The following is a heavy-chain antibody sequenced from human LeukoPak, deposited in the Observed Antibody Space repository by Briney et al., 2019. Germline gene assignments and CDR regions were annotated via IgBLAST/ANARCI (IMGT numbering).Heavy chain of an antibody. D-gene: IGHD3-10*01. CDR1: GFPFSSYW. Sequence: GGPLRLSCAASGFPFSSYWMTWVRQAPGKGLEWVANIKQDGDEKYYVDSVKGRFTTSRDNAKNSLYLQMNSLRAEDTAVYYCAREDYYGSGNYVAWGGAFDVWGRGTTVTVSS. J-gene: IGHJ3*01. V-gene: IGHV3-7*01. CDR2: IKQDGDEK. CDR3: AREDYYGSGNYVAWGGAFDV.